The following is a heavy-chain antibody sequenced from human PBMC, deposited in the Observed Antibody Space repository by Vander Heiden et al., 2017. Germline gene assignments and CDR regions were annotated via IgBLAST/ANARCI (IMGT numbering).Heavy chain of an antibody. CDR2: IKTNSGGT. CDR1: GYPFTGYD. D-gene: IGHD6-19*01. CDR3: SRAVDGRVWFDA. Sequence: QVQLVRAGACVQKPWSSVKVSCKASGYPFTGYDMHSLRQAPGQGLEWMTWIKTNSGGTMEAQKVQGRVTMNRDTPTRTGYMGLSRLSYEQTAVYYLSRAVDGRVWFDAWGQGTLVTVCS. V-gene: IGHV1-2*02. J-gene: IGHJ5*02.